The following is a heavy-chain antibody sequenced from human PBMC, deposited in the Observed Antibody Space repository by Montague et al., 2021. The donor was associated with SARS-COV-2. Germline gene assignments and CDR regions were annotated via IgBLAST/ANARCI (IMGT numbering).Heavy chain of an antibody. Sequence: SETLSLTCTVSGGSISSYYWSWIRQPPGKGLEWIGYIYYSGSTNYNPSLKSRVTISVDTSKNQFTLKLSSVTAADTAVYYCARDSRTDFDWLFPDSGSYYYYMDVWGKGTTVTVSS. CDR1: GGSISSYY. D-gene: IGHD3-9*01. CDR3: ARDSRTDFDWLFPDSGSYYYYMDV. J-gene: IGHJ6*03. CDR2: IYYSGST. V-gene: IGHV4-59*01.